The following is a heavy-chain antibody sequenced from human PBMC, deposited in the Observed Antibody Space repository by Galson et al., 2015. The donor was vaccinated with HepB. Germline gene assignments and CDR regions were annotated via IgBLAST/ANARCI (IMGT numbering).Heavy chain of an antibody. CDR1: GFTFVNYA. V-gene: IGHV3-48*01. D-gene: IGHD6-19*01. Sequence: SLRLSCAGSGFTFVNYAMNWVRQAPGKGLEWVSYISSSSSGITQYADSVKGRFTISRDNAKNSLYLQMNSLRSEDTAVYYCARDTSSGWKIDYWGQGTLVTVSS. CDR3: ARDTSSGWKIDY. J-gene: IGHJ4*02. CDR2: ISSSSSGIT.